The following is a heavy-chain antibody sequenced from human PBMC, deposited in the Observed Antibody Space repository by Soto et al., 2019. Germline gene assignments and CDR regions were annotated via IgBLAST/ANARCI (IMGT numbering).Heavy chain of an antibody. CDR1: GFTFSSYA. CDR2: ISGSGGST. CDR3: AKARYSSGWYRFDY. V-gene: IGHV3-23*01. Sequence: SVGSLRLSCAASGFTFSSYAMSWVRQAPGKGLEWVSAISGSGGSTYYADSVKGRFTISRDNSKNTLYLQMNSLRAEDTAVYYCAKARYSSGWYRFDYWGQGTLVTVSS. D-gene: IGHD6-19*01. J-gene: IGHJ4*02.